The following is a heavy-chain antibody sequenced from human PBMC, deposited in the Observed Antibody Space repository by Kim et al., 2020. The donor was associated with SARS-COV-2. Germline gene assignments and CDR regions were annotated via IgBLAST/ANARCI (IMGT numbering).Heavy chain of an antibody. J-gene: IGHJ4*02. V-gene: IGHV3-49*02. D-gene: IGHD3-10*01. CDR3: TRDGSITMVRGASFDY. Sequence: SVKGRFTSSRDDSKSIAYLQMNSLKTEDTAVYYCTRDGSITMVRGASFDYWGQGTLVTVSS.